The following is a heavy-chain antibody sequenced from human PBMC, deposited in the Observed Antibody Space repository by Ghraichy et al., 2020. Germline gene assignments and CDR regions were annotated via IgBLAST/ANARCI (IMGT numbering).Heavy chain of an antibody. CDR2: IRNSGATI. CDR1: GFIFSDSY. Sequence: GGSLRLSCAASGFIFSDSYMSWIRQAPGKGLEWIAYIRNSGATIYYRDSVKGRFTISRDNTKDLLYLHMNSLRADDTAVYYCVRGYYYDTSGPKYYFDAGGQGNVVTVSS. D-gene: IGHD3-22*01. J-gene: IGHJ4*02. CDR3: VRGYYYDTSGPKYYFDA. V-gene: IGHV3-11*01.